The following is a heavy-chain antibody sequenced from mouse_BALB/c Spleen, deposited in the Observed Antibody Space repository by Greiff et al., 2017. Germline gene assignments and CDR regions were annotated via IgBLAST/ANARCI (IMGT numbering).Heavy chain of an antibody. J-gene: IGHJ4*01. V-gene: IGHV1S137*01. CDR1: GYTFTDYA. CDR3: ARSGITPGAMDY. D-gene: IGHD2-4*01. CDR2: ISTYYGDA. Sequence: QVQLQQSGAELVRPGVSVKISCKGSGYTFTDYAMHWVKQSHAKSLEWIGVISTYYGDASYNQKFKGKATMTVDKSSSTAYMELARLTSEDSAIYYCARSGITPGAMDYWGQGTSVTVSS.